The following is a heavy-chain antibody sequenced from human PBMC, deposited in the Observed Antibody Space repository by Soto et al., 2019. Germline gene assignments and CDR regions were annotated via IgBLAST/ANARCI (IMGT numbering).Heavy chain of an antibody. CDR3: AKDLYGSGWYNYFDP. CDR2: ISYAGSES. CDR1: GFNIGEPG. J-gene: IGHJ5*02. Sequence: ESGGGVVQPGRSLRLSCAASGFNIGEPGMHWVRQAPGKGLEWVAMISYAGSESYYADSVKGRFTISRDISTNTLYLQMNSLRAEDTAVYHCAKDLYGSGWYNYFDPWGQGTLVTVSS. D-gene: IGHD6-19*01. V-gene: IGHV3-30*18.